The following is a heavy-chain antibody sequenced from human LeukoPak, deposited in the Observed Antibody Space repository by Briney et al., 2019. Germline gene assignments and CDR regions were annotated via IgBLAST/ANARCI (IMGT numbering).Heavy chain of an antibody. CDR1: GFNFSTYR. Sequence: GGSLRLSCAASGFNFSTYRMNWVPQAPGKGLEWVSHISSRSSTIYYADTVKGRFTISRDNAKNSLYLQMNSLRDEDTAVYYCATSGRLDSSAYHSRFEYWGQGTLVTVSS. J-gene: IGHJ4*02. CDR3: ATSGRLDSSAYHSRFEY. CDR2: ISSRSSTI. V-gene: IGHV3-48*02. D-gene: IGHD3-22*01.